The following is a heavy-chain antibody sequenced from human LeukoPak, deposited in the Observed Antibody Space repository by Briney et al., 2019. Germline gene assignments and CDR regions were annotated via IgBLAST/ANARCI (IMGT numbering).Heavy chain of an antibody. D-gene: IGHD5-12*01. V-gene: IGHV3-7*01. Sequence: GGSLRLSCVASGFTFSSYWMSWVRQAPGKGLEWVANIKQDGSEKYYVDSVKGRFTISRDNAKNSLYLQMNSLRAEDTAVYYCARVGSGYDYFDYWGQGTLVTVSS. J-gene: IGHJ4*02. CDR2: IKQDGSEK. CDR1: GFTFSSYW. CDR3: ARVGSGYDYFDY.